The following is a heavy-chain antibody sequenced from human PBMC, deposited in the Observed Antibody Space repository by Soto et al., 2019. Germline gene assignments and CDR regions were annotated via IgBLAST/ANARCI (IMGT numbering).Heavy chain of an antibody. J-gene: IGHJ4*02. CDR1: GFTFSNYG. V-gene: IGHV3-23*01. CDR3: AKEMIASTLADFFDY. Sequence: EVQLLESGGGLIQPGGSLRLSCEASGFTFSNYGMTWVRLAPGKGLEWVSTISGSGGRTFYADPVKARFTISRDNTKNTLYLQMKSLRAEDTAVYYCAKEMIASTLADFFDYWGQGTLVTVSS. D-gene: IGHD2-21*01. CDR2: ISGSGGRT.